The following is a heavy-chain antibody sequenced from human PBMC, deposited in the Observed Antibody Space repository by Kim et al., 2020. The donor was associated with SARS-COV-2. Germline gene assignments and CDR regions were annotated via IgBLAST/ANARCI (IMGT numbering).Heavy chain of an antibody. Sequence: AQKCQGRVTMTRDTSTSTVYMELSSLRSEDTAVYYCARDVGWDGNSGNDYWGQGTLVTVSS. D-gene: IGHD1-26*01. CDR3: ARDVGWDGNSGNDY. V-gene: IGHV1-46*01. J-gene: IGHJ4*02.